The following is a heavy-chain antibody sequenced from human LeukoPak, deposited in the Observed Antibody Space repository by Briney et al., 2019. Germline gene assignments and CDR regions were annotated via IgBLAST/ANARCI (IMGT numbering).Heavy chain of an antibody. D-gene: IGHD5-18*01. V-gene: IGHV4-34*01. J-gene: IGHJ3*02. CDR3: ARGGQLWSYDAFHI. CDR1: GGSFSGYY. CDR2: INHSGST. Sequence: SETLSLTCAVYGGSFSGYYWSWIRQPPGKGLEWIGEINHSGSTNYNPSLKSRVTISVDTSKNQFSLKLSSVTAADTAVYYCARGGQLWSYDAFHIWGQGTMVTVSS.